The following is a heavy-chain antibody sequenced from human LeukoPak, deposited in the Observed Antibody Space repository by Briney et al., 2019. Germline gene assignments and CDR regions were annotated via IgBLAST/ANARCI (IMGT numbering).Heavy chain of an antibody. V-gene: IGHV3-7*01. J-gene: IGHJ4*02. CDR3: ARGPYSSSFYFDY. D-gene: IGHD6-6*01. CDR1: GFTFSSYW. CDR2: IKQDGSEK. Sequence: GGSLRLSCAASGFTFSSYWMSWVRQAPGKGLEWVANIKQDGSEKYYVDSVKGRFTTSRDNAMNSLYLQMNSLRAEDTAVYYCARGPYSSSFYFDYWGQGTLVTVSS.